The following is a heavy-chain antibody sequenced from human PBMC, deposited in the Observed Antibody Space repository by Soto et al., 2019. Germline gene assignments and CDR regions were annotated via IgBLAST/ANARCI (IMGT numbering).Heavy chain of an antibody. CDR3: ARAKSIVHFDY. Sequence: GGSLRLSCAASGFTFSSYSMNWVRQAPGKGLEWVSSISSSSSYIYYADSVKGRFTISRDNAKNSLYLQMNSLRAEDTAVYYCARAKSIVHFDYWGQGTLVTVSS. J-gene: IGHJ4*02. CDR1: GFTFSSYS. CDR2: ISSSSSYI. D-gene: IGHD6-6*01. V-gene: IGHV3-21*01.